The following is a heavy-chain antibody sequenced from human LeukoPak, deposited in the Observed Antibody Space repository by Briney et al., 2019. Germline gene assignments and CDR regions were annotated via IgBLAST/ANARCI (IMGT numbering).Heavy chain of an antibody. J-gene: IGHJ3*02. V-gene: IGHV1-46*01. Sequence: ASVKVSCKASGYTFTSHYMHWVRQAPGQGLEWMGIINPSSGTTSYAQEFQGRVTMTRDTSMSTVYMELNSPRSEDTAVYYCARDFGRVEAPPGSPFDIWGQGTKVTVSS. CDR3: ARDFGRVEAPPGSPFDI. D-gene: IGHD3-16*01. CDR1: GYTFTSHY. CDR2: INPSSGTT.